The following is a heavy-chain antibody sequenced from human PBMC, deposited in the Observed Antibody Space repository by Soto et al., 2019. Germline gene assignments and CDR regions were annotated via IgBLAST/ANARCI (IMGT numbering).Heavy chain of an antibody. J-gene: IGHJ1*01. Sequence: EVQLVESGGGLVKPGGSLRLSCAASSFTFSNAWMNWVRQAPGKGLEWVGRIKSKTDGGTIDYAAPVKGRYTISRDDSTSTLFLQMNSLKPEDTAMYYCTTIGSSWGAWGQGTLVTVSS. V-gene: IGHV3-15*07. CDR3: TTIGSSWGA. CDR2: IKSKTDGGTI. CDR1: SFTFSNAW. D-gene: IGHD6-13*01.